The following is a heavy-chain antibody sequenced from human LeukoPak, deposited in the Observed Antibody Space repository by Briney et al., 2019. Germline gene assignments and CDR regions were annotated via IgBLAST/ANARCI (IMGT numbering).Heavy chain of an antibody. D-gene: IGHD5-24*01. CDR2: IYYSGST. V-gene: IGHV4-39*01. Sequence: SETLSLTCTVSGVSISSSSYYWGWIRQPPGKGLEWIGSIYYSGSTYYNPSLKSRVTISVDTSKNQFSLKLNSVTAADTAVYYCARRDGYNHFDYWGQGTLVTASS. CDR3: ARRDGYNHFDY. J-gene: IGHJ4*02. CDR1: GVSISSSSYY.